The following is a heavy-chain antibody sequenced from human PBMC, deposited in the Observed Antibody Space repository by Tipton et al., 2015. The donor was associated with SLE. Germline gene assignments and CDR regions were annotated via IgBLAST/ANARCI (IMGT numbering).Heavy chain of an antibody. V-gene: IGHV4-34*01. CDR2: MSHSAKT. J-gene: IGHJ6*02. D-gene: IGHD3-9*01. Sequence: TLSLTCAVYGGSFSGYSWSWIRQPPGKGLEWLGSMSHSAKTYYNPSLKSRVTISLDTSKDQFSLKLRSVTAADAAVYYCARDSIYYDILTGYYDNDYYYGMDVWGQGTTVTVSS. CDR1: GGSFSGYS. CDR3: ARDSIYYDILTGYYDNDYYYGMDV.